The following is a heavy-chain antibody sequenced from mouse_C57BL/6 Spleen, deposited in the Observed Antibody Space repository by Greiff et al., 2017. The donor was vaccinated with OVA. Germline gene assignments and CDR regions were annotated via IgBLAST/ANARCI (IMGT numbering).Heavy chain of an antibody. V-gene: IGHV1-64*01. CDR3: ARCDGAYEDAMDY. CDR1: GYTFTSYW. J-gene: IGHJ4*01. Sequence: QVQLQQPGAELVKPGASVKLSCKASGYTFTSYWMHWVKQRPGQGLEWIGMIHPNSGSTNYNEKFKRKATLTVDKSSSTAYMQLSSLTSEDSAVYYCARCDGAYEDAMDYWGQGTSVTVSS. CDR2: IHPNSGST. D-gene: IGHD2-3*01.